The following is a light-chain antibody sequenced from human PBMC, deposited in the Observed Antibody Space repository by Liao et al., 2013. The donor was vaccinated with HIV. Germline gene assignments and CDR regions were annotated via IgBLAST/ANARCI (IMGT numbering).Light chain of an antibody. V-gene: IGLV3-21*01. CDR1: DFGTKR. CDR3: QTWDTNCWV. J-gene: IGLJ3*02. Sequence: SYVLTQPPSVSVAPGKTARITCGGDDFGTKRVHWYQQKPGQAPVLVISKDSDRPSGIPERFSGSNSGNTATLTIRETQALDEGDYYCQTWDTNCWVFGGGTKLTVL. CDR2: KDS.